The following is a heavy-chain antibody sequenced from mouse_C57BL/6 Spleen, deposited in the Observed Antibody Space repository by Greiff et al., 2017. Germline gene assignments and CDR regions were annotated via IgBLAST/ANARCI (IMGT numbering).Heavy chain of an antibody. Sequence: VQLQQSGAELARPGASVKMSCKASGYTFTSYTMHWVKQRPGQGLEWIGYINTSSGYTKYNQKFKDKATLTADKSSSTAYMQLSSLTSEDSAVYYCARESDYGDWYFDVWGTGTTVTVSS. CDR2: INTSSGYT. CDR3: ARESDYGDWYFDV. V-gene: IGHV1-4*01. CDR1: GYTFTSYT. D-gene: IGHD2-4*01. J-gene: IGHJ1*03.